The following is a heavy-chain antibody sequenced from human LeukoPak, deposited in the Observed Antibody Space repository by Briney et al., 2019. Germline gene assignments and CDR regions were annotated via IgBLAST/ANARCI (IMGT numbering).Heavy chain of an antibody. CDR1: GYTFTSYG. V-gene: IGHV1-18*01. CDR2: ISPYNGNT. D-gene: IGHD3-3*01. J-gene: IGHJ5*02. CDR3: AGQGSYAWSWFDP. Sequence: ASVKVSCKASGYTFTSYGISWVRQAPGQGLEWMGWISPYNGNTKYPQKFQGRVIMTTDTATTTVYMELRSLTSDDTAMYYCAGQGSYAWSWFDPWGQGTLVTVSS.